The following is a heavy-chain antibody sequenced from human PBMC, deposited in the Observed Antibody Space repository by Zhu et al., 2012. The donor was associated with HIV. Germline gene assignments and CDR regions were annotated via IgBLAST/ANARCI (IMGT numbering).Heavy chain of an antibody. J-gene: IGHJ4*02. V-gene: IGHV4-30-4*01. CDR2: IYYSGNT. D-gene: IGHD3-10*01. CDR1: GDSISSGDYY. CDR3: ARGRGFYYFDY. Sequence: QVHLQESGPGLVKPSQTLSLTCTVSGDSISSGDYYWSWIRQSPGKGLEWIGYIYYSGNTYYNPSLKSRVTVSMDMSKNHFSLKLSSVTAADTAVYYCARGRGFYYFDYWGQGALVTVSS.